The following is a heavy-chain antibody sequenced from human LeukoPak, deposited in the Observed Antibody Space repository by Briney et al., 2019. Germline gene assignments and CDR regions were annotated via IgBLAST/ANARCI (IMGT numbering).Heavy chain of an antibody. CDR3: ARGQVVVTAIEYFQH. J-gene: IGHJ1*01. Sequence: SETLSLTCTVSSGSISSHYWSWMRQPPGKGLEWIGYIYYSGTTNYNPSLKSRVTISVDTSKNQFSLKLSSVTAADTAVYYCARGQVVVTAIEYFQHWGQGTLVTVSS. CDR2: IYYSGTT. D-gene: IGHD2-21*02. CDR1: SGSISSHY. V-gene: IGHV4-59*11.